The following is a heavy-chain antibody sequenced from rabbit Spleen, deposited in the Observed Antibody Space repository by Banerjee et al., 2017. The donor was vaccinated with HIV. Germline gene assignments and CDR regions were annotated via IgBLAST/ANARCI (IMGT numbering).Heavy chain of an antibody. Sequence: QELVESGGGGLVKPEGSLTLTCTASGFSFSNKAVMCWVRQAPGKGLEWIACINAVTGKAVYATWAKGRYTFSKTSSTTVTLEMTSLTAADTATYFCARDLPGVIGWNFGWWGQGTLVTVS. CDR1: GFSFSNKAV. CDR3: ARDLPGVIGWNFGW. J-gene: IGHJ4*01. CDR2: INAVTGKA. V-gene: IGHV1S45*01. D-gene: IGHD1-1*01.